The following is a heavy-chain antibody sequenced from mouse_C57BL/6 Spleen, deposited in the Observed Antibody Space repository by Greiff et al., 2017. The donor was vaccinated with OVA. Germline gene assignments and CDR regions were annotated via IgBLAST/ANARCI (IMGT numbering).Heavy chain of an antibody. D-gene: IGHD2-5*01. J-gene: IGHJ1*03. CDR3: TRSAYYSNYGYFDV. CDR1: GYTFTDYE. V-gene: IGHV1-15*01. CDR2: IDPETGGT. Sequence: VKLMESGAELVRPGASVTLSCKASGYTFTDYEMHWVKQTPVHGLEWIGAIDPETGGTAYNQKFKGKAILTADKSSSTAYMELRSLTSEDSAVYYGTRSAYYSNYGYFDVWGTGTTVTVSS.